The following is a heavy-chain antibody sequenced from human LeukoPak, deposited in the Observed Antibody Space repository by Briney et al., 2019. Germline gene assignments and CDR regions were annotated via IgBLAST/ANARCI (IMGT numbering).Heavy chain of an antibody. CDR1: GGSISSYY. CDR2: IYYSGST. CDR3: ARVGNYYDSSGFPDY. V-gene: IGHV4-59*01. J-gene: IGHJ4*02. D-gene: IGHD3-22*01. Sequence: PSETLSLTCTVSGGSISSYYWSWIRQPPGKGLEWIGYIYYSGSTNYNPSLKGRVTISVDTSKNQFSLKLSSVTAADTAVYYCARVGNYYDSSGFPDYWGQGTLVTVSS.